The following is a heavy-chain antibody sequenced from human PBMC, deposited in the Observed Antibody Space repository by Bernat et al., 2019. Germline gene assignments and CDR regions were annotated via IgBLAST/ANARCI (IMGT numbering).Heavy chain of an antibody. D-gene: IGHD3-16*01. CDR1: GFTFSSYS. CDR3: ARGSLHTYDPELGGYYYYMDV. Sequence: EVQLVESGGGLVKPGGSLRLSCAASGFTFSSYSMNWVRQAPGKGLEWVSSISSSSSYIYYADSVKGRFTISRDNAKNSLYLQMNRLRAEDTAVYYCARGSLHTYDPELGGYYYYMDVWGKGTTVTVSS. V-gene: IGHV3-21*01. CDR2: ISSSSSYI. J-gene: IGHJ6*03.